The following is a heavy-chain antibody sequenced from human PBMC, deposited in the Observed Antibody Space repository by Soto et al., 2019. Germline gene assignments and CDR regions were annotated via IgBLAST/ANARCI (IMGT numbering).Heavy chain of an antibody. CDR3: AKEGPITNWYFDY. V-gene: IGHV3-30*18. J-gene: IGHJ4*02. CDR1: GFTFSSYG. D-gene: IGHD1-1*01. CDR2: ISYDGNLA. Sequence: QVELVESGGGVVQPGRSLRLSCAASGFTFSSYGMHWVRQAPGKGLEWVAVISYDGNLAYYADSVKGRFTISRDNSKNTMYLQMNSLRTEDTDIYYCAKEGPITNWYFDYWGQGTLVNVSA.